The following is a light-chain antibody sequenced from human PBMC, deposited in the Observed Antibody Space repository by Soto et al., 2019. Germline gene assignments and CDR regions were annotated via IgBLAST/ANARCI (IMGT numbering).Light chain of an antibody. CDR3: QVWDLSFAHYV. V-gene: IGLV3-21*02. J-gene: IGLJ1*01. CDR2: DDR. CDR1: NIGTKS. Sequence: SYELTQPPSLSVAPGQTARITCSGNNIGTKSVHWYQQKPGQAPVMVLYDDRRRPSGIPERFSGSNSGNTATLTITGVEAGDEADYYCQVWDLSFAHYVFGTATKLTVL.